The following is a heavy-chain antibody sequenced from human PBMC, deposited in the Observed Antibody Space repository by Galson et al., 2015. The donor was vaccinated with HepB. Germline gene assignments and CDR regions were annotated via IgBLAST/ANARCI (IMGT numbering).Heavy chain of an antibody. V-gene: IGHV3-21*01. CDR3: TRGFHYYNNKLNDY. Sequence: SLRLSCAASGFTFTGYAMNWVRQAPGRALEWVASISSGSMYIYYADSMKGRFTISRDNARNSLYLQLNSLRVEDTAVYYCTRGFHYYNNKLNDYWGQGTLVTVSS. J-gene: IGHJ4*02. D-gene: IGHD3-22*01. CDR2: ISSGSMYI. CDR1: GFTFTGYA.